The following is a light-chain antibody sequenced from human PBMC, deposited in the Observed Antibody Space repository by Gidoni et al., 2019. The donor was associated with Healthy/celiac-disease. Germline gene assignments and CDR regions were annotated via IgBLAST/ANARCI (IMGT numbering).Light chain of an antibody. Sequence: EIVLTQSPGTLSLSPGERATLSCRASQSVSSSYLAWYQQNPGQAPRLLIYGASSRATGIPDRFSGSGSGTDFTLTISRVEPEDFAVYYCQQYGSSLYTFGQGTKLEIK. CDR1: QSVSSSY. CDR2: GAS. CDR3: QQYGSSLYT. J-gene: IGKJ2*01. V-gene: IGKV3-20*01.